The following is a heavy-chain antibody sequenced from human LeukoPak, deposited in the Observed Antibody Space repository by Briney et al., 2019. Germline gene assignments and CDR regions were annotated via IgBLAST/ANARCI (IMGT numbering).Heavy chain of an antibody. CDR1: GGSLGDTTYF. J-gene: IGHJ4*02. CDR2: IYYSGKA. Sequence: PSETLSLTCTVSGGSLGDTTYFWGWIRQPPGRGLEWIANIYYSGKAYYSPSLKSRVTISADMSRNQFFLRLGSVTAADTAVYYCTRHSGPAAAADYWGQGPLVTVSS. CDR3: TRHSGPAAAADY. D-gene: IGHD6-13*01. V-gene: IGHV4-39*01.